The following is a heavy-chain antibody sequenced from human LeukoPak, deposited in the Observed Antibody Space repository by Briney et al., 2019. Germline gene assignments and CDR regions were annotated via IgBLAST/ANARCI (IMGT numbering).Heavy chain of an antibody. CDR1: GFTFSRYG. J-gene: IGHJ4*02. Sequence: GGSLRLSCAASGFTFSRYGMHWVRQAPGKGLEWLGRTSNKANSYTTEYAASVKGRFTISRDDSKSSLFLQMNSLKTEDTAVYYCARLVGANDWGQGTLVTVSS. D-gene: IGHD1-26*01. V-gene: IGHV3-72*01. CDR3: ARLVGAND. CDR2: TSNKANSYTT.